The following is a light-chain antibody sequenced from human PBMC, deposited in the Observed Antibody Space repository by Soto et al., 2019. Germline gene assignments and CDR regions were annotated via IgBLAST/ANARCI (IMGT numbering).Light chain of an antibody. CDR3: KTWGTGIRV. CDR2: LNSDGSH. Sequence: QSVLTQSPSASASLGASVKLTCTLSSGHSSYAIAWHQQQPEKGPRYLMKLNSDGSHSKGDGIPDRFSGSSSGAERYLTISSLRSEDEADYYCKTWGTGIRVFGGGTKLTVL. CDR1: SGHSSYA. J-gene: IGLJ3*02. V-gene: IGLV4-69*01.